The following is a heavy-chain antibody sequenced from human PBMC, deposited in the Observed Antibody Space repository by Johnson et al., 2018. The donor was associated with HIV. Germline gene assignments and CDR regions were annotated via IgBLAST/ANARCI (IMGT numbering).Heavy chain of an antibody. J-gene: IGHJ3*02. CDR3: VGAYYYDSSGYYDAFDI. Sequence: QVQLVESGGGVVQPGRSLRLSCAASGFTFSTYAMHWVRQAPGKGLEWLAVISYDGSNKYYADSVKGRFTISRDNSKNTLYLQMNSLRAEDTAVYYCVGAYYYDSSGYYDAFDIWGQGTMVTVSS. CDR2: ISYDGSNK. CDR1: GFTFSTYA. V-gene: IGHV3-30-3*01. D-gene: IGHD3-22*01.